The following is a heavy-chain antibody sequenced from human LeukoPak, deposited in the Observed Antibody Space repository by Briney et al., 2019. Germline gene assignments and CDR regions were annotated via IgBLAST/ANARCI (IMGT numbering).Heavy chain of an antibody. D-gene: IGHD3-16*01. CDR1: GYTFTSYG. CDR3: AREAGPVWRLLRA. CDR2: INPNSGGT. J-gene: IGHJ5*02. Sequence: GASVKVSCKASGYTFTSYGISWVRQAPGQGLEWMGWINPNSGGTNYAQKFQGRVTMTRDTSISTAYMELSRLRSDDTAVYYCAREAGPVWRLLRAWGQGTLVTVSS. V-gene: IGHV1-2*02.